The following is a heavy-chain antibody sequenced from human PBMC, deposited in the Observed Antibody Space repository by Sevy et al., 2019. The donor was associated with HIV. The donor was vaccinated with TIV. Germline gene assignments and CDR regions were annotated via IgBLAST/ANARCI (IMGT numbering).Heavy chain of an antibody. D-gene: IGHD3-22*01. CDR1: GGTFSSYA. V-gene: IGHV1-69*13. J-gene: IGHJ4*02. CDR2: IIPIFGTA. CDR3: ASAREYYEDNSGYLDY. Sequence: ASVKVSCKASGGTFSSYAISWVRQAPGQGLEWMGGIIPIFGTANYAQKFQGRVTITADESTSTAYMELSSLRSEDTAVYYCASAREYYEDNSGYLDYWGQGTLVTVSS.